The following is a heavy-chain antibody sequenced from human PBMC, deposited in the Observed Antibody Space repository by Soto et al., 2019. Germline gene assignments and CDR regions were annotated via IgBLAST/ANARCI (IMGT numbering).Heavy chain of an antibody. V-gene: IGHV3-30-3*01. CDR2: ISHDGSSK. D-gene: IGHD6-19*01. CDR1: GFSINNHA. CDR3: ASKGVDIALAGTPFDY. J-gene: IGHJ4*02. Sequence: QVQLVESGGGVVQPGRSLRLSCAASGFSINNHALHWVRQAPCKGLEWVAVISHDGSSKVYADSVKGRFTISRDDPQNMLYLQMNSLRPEDSAIYYCASKGVDIALAGTPFDYWGQGTLVTVSS.